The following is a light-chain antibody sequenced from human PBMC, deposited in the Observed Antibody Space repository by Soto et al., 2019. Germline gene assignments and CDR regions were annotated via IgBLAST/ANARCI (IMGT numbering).Light chain of an antibody. CDR3: QQFKYWPPIT. V-gene: IGKV3-15*01. CDR2: RAC. J-gene: IGKJ5*01. Sequence: EIVLMQSPGTLSLSLGERSTLSRRASQSVSSSYLAWYPQKPGQAPRLMSYRACTRATGIPDRFSGSGSGTEFTLTISSLQSEDFAVYDCQQFKYWPPITFGQGTRLEI. CDR1: QSVSSSY.